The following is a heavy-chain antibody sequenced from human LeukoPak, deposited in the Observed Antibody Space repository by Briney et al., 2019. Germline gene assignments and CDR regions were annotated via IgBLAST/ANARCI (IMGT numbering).Heavy chain of an antibody. CDR2: ISSSSSTI. J-gene: IGHJ3*02. CDR3: AREYQAGAFDI. D-gene: IGHD2-2*01. Sequence: GGSLRLSCAASGFTFSSYSMNWVRQAPGKGLEWVSYISSSSSTIYYADSVKGRFTISRDNAKNSLYLQMNSLRAEDTAVYYCAREYQAGAFDIWGQGTMVTVSS. CDR1: GFTFSSYS. V-gene: IGHV3-48*04.